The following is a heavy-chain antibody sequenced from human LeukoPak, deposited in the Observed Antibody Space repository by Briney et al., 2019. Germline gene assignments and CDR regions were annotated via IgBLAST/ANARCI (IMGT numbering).Heavy chain of an antibody. D-gene: IGHD1-1*01. CDR3: ARLQTGRIYYYYGMDV. J-gene: IGHJ6*02. Sequence: SETLSLTCTVSGGSISSYYWSWIRQPPGKGLEWIGYIYYSGSTNYNPSLKSRVTISVDTSKNQFSLKLSSVTAADTAVYYCARLQTGRIYYYYGMDVWGQGTTVTVPS. V-gene: IGHV4-59*08. CDR2: IYYSGST. CDR1: GGSISSYY.